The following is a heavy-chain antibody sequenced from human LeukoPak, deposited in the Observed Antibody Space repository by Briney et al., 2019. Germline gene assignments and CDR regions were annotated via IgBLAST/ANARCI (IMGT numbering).Heavy chain of an antibody. Sequence: ASVKVSCKASGYTFTSYYMHWVRQATGQGLEWMGIINPSGGSTSYAQKFQGRVTMTRDMSTSTVYMELSSLRSEDTAVYYCVRDPNDFWSGYFSDPWGQGTLVTVSS. V-gene: IGHV1-46*01. CDR2: INPSGGST. D-gene: IGHD3-3*01. CDR3: VRDPNDFWSGYFSDP. J-gene: IGHJ5*02. CDR1: GYTFTSYY.